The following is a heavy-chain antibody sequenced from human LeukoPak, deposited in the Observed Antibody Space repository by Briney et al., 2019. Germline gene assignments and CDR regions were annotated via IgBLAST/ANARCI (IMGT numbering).Heavy chain of an antibody. CDR3: VRQAYYSESGSWTGFDY. J-gene: IGHJ4*02. D-gene: IGHD3-10*01. Sequence: SETLSLTCTVPGGSISGYYWSWIRQPPGKGLQWIGYIYTNENTKYSPSLQSRVTMSVDTSKNQFSLKLISVTAADTAVYYCVRQAYYSESGSWTGFDYWGQGTLVPVSS. V-gene: IGHV4-4*09. CDR2: IYTNENT. CDR1: GGSISGYY.